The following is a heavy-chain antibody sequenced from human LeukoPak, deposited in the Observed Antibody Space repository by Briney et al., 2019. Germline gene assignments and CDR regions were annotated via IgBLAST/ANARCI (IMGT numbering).Heavy chain of an antibody. CDR1: GFTFSTYS. V-gene: IGHV3-21*01. D-gene: IGHD6-19*01. CDR3: AGSLRGGGWYMY. CDR2: ISSSSSI. J-gene: IGHJ4*02. Sequence: GGSLRLSCAASGFTFSTYSKNWVRQAPGKGLEWVSSISSSSSIYYSDSVKGRFTVSRDNAKNSLYLQMNSLRDEDTAVYYCAGSLRGGGWYMYWGQGTLVTVSS.